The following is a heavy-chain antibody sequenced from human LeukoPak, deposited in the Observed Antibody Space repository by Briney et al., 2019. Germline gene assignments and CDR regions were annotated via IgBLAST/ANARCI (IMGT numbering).Heavy chain of an antibody. J-gene: IGHJ4*02. CDR2: ISDSGTTI. CDR1: GFTFSTYW. Sequence: GGSLRLSCAASGFTFSTYWMSWVRQAPGKGLEWVSYISDSGTTIYYADSVKARFTISRDIAKNSLYLQMNSLRAEDTAVYYCARARRSRGVNYFDYWGQGTLVTVSS. D-gene: IGHD3-10*01. CDR3: ARARRSRGVNYFDY. V-gene: IGHV3-48*04.